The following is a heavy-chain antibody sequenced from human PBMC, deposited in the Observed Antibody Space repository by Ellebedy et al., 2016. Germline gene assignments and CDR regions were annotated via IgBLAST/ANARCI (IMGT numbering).Heavy chain of an antibody. CDR2: IHQDGSEK. J-gene: IGHJ4*02. V-gene: IGHV3-7*01. CDR1: GFVFRNYW. Sequence: GGSLRLSCAASGFVFRNYWMSWVRQAPGKGLEWVASIHQDGSEKYYVDSVKGRFTISRDNVEDSVHLQMDSLRGEDTGVYYCARQSTGIYSLYFNWWGQGTLVTVSS. D-gene: IGHD1-26*01. CDR3: ARQSTGIYSLYFNW.